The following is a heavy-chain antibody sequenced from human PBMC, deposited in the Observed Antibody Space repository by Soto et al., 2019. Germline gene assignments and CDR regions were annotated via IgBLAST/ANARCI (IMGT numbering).Heavy chain of an antibody. CDR2: IKSKTDGGTT. Sequence: GGSLRLSCAASGFTFSNAWMSWVRQAPGKGLEWVGRIKSKTDGGTTDYAAPVKGRFTISRDDSKNTLYLQMNSLKTEDTAVYYCTTNQGAAAGDNWFDPWGQGTLVTVSS. D-gene: IGHD6-13*01. V-gene: IGHV3-15*01. J-gene: IGHJ5*02. CDR3: TTNQGAAAGDNWFDP. CDR1: GFTFSNAW.